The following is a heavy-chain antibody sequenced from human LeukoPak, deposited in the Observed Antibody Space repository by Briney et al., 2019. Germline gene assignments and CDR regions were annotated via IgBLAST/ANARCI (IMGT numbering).Heavy chain of an antibody. CDR1: GFNFSRHT. CDR3: AKKTPGTYPFDS. V-gene: IGHV3-48*01. CDR2: ISGSSSTI. D-gene: IGHD6-13*01. J-gene: IGHJ4*02. Sequence: GGSLRLSCVASGFNFSRHTMNWVRQAPGKGLEWVSYISGSSSTIYYADSVKGRFTISRDNSRHTLYLQMTGLRAEDTAVYYCAKKTPGTYPFDSWGQGTLVTVSP.